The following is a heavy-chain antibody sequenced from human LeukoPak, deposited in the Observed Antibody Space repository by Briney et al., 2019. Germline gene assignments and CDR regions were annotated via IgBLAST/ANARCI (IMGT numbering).Heavy chain of an antibody. D-gene: IGHD2-2*01. J-gene: IGHJ3*02. CDR3: ARGALYCSSTSCFSDAFDI. V-gene: IGHV4-30-4*08. CDR2: IYYSGST. Sequence: SGTLSLTCTVAGGSISSGDYYWSWIRQPPGKGLEWIGYIYYSGSTYYNPSLKSRVTISVDTSKNQFSLKLSSVTAADTAVYYCARGALYCSSTSCFSDAFDIWGQGTMVTVSS. CDR1: GGSISSGDYY.